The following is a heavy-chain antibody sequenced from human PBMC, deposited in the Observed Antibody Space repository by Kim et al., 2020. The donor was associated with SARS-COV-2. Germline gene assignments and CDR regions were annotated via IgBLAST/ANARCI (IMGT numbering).Heavy chain of an antibody. J-gene: IGHJ4*02. D-gene: IGHD5-12*01. CDR3: ARLDVVATIGDY. Sequence: YYNPSLKSRVTISVDTSKNQFSLKLSSVTAADTAVYYCARLDVVATIGDYWGQGTLVTVSS. V-gene: IGHV4-39*01.